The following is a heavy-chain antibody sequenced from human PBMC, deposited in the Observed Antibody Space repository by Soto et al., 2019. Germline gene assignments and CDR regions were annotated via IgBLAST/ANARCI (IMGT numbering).Heavy chain of an antibody. Sequence: PGGSLRLSCAASGFTFSSYAMHWVRQAPGKGLEWVSVINYNGSNKYYADSVKGRFTISRDNSRNTLYLQVNSLRAEDTAVYYCARVPDLDYCSRTSCLYYFDYWGQGALVTVSS. CDR3: ARVPDLDYCSRTSCLYYFDY. D-gene: IGHD2-2*01. J-gene: IGHJ4*02. V-gene: IGHV3-30-3*01. CDR1: GFTFSSYA. CDR2: INYNGSNK.